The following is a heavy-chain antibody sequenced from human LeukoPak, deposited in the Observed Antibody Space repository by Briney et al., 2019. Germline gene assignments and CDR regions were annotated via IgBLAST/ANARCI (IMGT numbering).Heavy chain of an antibody. CDR3: AREATGDYANWYFDL. Sequence: GSSVKVSCKASGGTFSSYAISWVRQAPGQGLEWMGIINPSGGSTSYAQKFQGRVTMTRDTSTSTVYMELSSLRSEDTAVYYCAREATGDYANWYFDLWGRGTLVTVSS. V-gene: IGHV1-46*01. D-gene: IGHD4-17*01. CDR2: INPSGGST. CDR1: GGTFSSYA. J-gene: IGHJ2*01.